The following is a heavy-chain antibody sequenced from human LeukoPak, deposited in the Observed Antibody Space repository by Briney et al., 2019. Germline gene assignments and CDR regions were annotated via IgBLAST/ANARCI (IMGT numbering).Heavy chain of an antibody. CDR2: MNPNSGNT. V-gene: IGHV1-8*01. D-gene: IGHD6-19*01. J-gene: IGHJ5*02. CDR1: GYTFTSYD. Sequence: ASVKVSCKASGYTFTSYDINWVRQATGQGLEWMGWMNPNSGNTGYAQKFQGRVTMTRNTSISTAYMELSSLRSEDTAVYYCARARQWLGRNWFDPWGQGTLVTVSS. CDR3: ARARQWLGRNWFDP.